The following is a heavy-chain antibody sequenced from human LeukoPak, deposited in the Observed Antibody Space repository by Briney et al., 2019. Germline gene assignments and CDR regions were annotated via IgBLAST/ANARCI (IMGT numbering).Heavy chain of an antibody. CDR1: GFTFSSYW. CDR2: IKQDGSEK. CDR3: ARDHSGSGSYPGYYYYYYMDV. Sequence: GGSLRLSCAASGFTFSSYWMSWVRQAPGKGLEWVANIKQDGSEKYYVDSVKGRFTISRDNAKNSLYLQMNSLRAEDTAVYYCARDHSGSGSYPGYYYYYYMDVWGKGTTVTVSS. J-gene: IGHJ6*03. V-gene: IGHV3-7*01. D-gene: IGHD3-10*01.